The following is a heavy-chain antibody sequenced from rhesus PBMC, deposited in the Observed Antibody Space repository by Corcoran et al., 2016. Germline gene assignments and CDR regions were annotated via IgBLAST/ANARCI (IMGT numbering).Heavy chain of an antibody. Sequence: QVQLQESGPGLVKPSETLSLTCAVPGGSISSNDWSWIRQPPGKGRERVGYIYGSRGSTYSNPSLKSRVTISPATSKNQFSLKLSSVTAADTAVYYCARDCPGGSCSLDYWGQGVLVTVSS. CDR1: GGSISSND. V-gene: IGHV4-160*01. J-gene: IGHJ4*01. CDR2: IYGSRGST. D-gene: IGHD6-25*01. CDR3: ARDCPGGSCSLDY.